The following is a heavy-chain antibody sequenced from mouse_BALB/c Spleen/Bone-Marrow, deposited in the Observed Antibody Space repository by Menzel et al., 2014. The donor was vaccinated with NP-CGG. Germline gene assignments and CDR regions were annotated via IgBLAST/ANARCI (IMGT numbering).Heavy chain of an antibody. Sequence: VQLKDSGPELVKPGASVKISCKASGYSFTGYFMNWVMQSHGKSLEWIGRINPYNGDTFYNQKFKGKATLTVDKSSNTAHMELRSLASEDSAVYYCARIYDYDRGAWFAYWGQGTLVTVSA. J-gene: IGHJ3*01. CDR3: ARIYDYDRGAWFAY. D-gene: IGHD2-4*01. V-gene: IGHV1-20*02. CDR1: GYSFTGYF. CDR2: INPYNGDT.